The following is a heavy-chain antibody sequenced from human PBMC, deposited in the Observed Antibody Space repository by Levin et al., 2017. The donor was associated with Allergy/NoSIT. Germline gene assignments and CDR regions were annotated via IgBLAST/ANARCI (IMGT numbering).Heavy chain of an antibody. CDR2: MNPSTGGT. V-gene: IGHV1-2*02. Sequence: ASVKVSCKASGYTFTGHYLHWVRQAPGQGLEWMGWMNPSTGGTKFPQKFQGRVTMTRDTSTGTAYMDLTRLTSDDTAVYYCARVAGSLVAADDYFDYWGQGTLVTVSS. D-gene: IGHD5-12*01. J-gene: IGHJ4*02. CDR1: GYTFTGHY. CDR3: ARVAGSLVAADDYFDY.